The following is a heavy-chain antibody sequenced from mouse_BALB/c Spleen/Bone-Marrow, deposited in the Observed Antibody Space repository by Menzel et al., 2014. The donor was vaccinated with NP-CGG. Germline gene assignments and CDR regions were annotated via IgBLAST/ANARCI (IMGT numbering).Heavy chain of an antibody. CDR3: ARSGSSGYYAMDY. D-gene: IGHD3-1*01. J-gene: IGHJ4*01. V-gene: IGHV1-12*01. Sequence: QVQLQHPGAELVKPGASVKMSCKASGYTFTSYNMHWVKQTPGQGLEWIGAIYPGNGDTSYNQKFKGKATLTADKSSSTAYMQLSSLTSEDSAVYYCARSGSSGYYAMDYWGQGTSVTVSS. CDR1: GYTFTSYN. CDR2: IYPGNGDT.